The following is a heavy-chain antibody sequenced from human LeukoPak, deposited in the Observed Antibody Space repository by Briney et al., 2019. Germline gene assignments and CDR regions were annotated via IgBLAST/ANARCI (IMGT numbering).Heavy chain of an antibody. D-gene: IGHD3-9*01. CDR2: IRNKVNSYST. CDR1: GFTFSDHY. CDR3: ARVRYYLDY. V-gene: IGHV3-72*01. Sequence: PGGFLRLSCAASGFTFSDHYMDWVRQAPGKGLEWVGRIRNKVNSYSTEYAASVKGRFTISRDDSKNSLYLQMNSLKTEDTAVYYCARVRYYLDYWGQGTLVTVSS. J-gene: IGHJ4*02.